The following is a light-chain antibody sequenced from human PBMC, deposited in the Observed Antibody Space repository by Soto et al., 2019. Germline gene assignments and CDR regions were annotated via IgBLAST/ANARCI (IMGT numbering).Light chain of an antibody. V-gene: IGLV1-40*01. CDR3: QSYDSSLSVRYV. CDR1: SSNIGAGYD. J-gene: IGLJ1*01. Sequence: QSVLTQPPSVSGAPGQRVTISCTGSSSNIGAGYDVHWYQQLPGTAPKLLIYGNSNRPSGVPDQFSGSKSGTSASLAITGLQAEDEADYYCQSYDSSLSVRYVFGTGTKVTVL. CDR2: GNS.